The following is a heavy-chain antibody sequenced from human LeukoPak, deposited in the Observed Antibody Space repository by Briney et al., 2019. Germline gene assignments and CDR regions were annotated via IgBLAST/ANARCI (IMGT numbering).Heavy chain of an antibody. CDR1: GFTFSSFA. J-gene: IGHJ4*02. D-gene: IGHD3-16*01. CDR3: VCLGLGGLSLD. V-gene: IGHV3-23*01. CDR2: ITGSGGGT. Sequence: GGSLRLSCAASGFTFSSFAMNWVRQAPGKGLEWVLGITGSGGGTYYADSVKGRFTISRDNSKNTLYLQMNSLRAEDTAVYYCVCLGLGGLSLDWGQGTLVTVSS.